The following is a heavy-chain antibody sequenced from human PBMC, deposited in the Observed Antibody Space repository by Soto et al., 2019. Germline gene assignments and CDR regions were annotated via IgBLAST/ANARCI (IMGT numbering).Heavy chain of an antibody. J-gene: IGHJ5*02. D-gene: IGHD2-2*03. CDR3: AKDGYCSSTSCPYNWFDP. V-gene: IGHV3-23*01. Sequence: GGSLRLSCAASGFTFSSYAMSWVRQAPGKGLEWVSAISGSGGSTYYADSVKGRFTISRDNSKNTLYLQVNSLRAEDTAVYYCAKDGYCSSTSCPYNWFDPWGQGTLVTVSS. CDR1: GFTFSSYA. CDR2: ISGSGGST.